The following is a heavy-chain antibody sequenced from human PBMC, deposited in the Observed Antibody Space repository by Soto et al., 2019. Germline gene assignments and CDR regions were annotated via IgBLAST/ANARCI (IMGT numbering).Heavy chain of an antibody. CDR3: ARARYDSSGYYPDY. Sequence: GGSLRLSCAASGFSFSDYYMDWVRQAPGKGLDWVGRTRNKANSYTTEYAASVKGRFTISRDDSKNSLYLQMNRLKTEDTAVYYCARARYDSSGYYPDYWGQGTLVTVSS. D-gene: IGHD3-22*01. J-gene: IGHJ4*02. V-gene: IGHV3-72*01. CDR1: GFSFSDYY. CDR2: TRNKANSYTT.